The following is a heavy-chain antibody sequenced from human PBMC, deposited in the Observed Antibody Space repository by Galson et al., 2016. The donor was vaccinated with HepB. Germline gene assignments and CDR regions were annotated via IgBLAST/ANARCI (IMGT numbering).Heavy chain of an antibody. J-gene: IGHJ4*02. D-gene: IGHD6-6*01. CDR2: IFWDDAK. CDR1: GFSLSTSGVG. Sequence: PALVKPTQTLTLTCTFSGFSLSTSGVGVGWIRHPPGKALEWLALIFWDDAKRYSPPLKSRLTIITDTSKNQVVLKKTNMYPVDTATSFCAHRHHFLSSLGFWGQGTLVTVSS. V-gene: IGHV2-5*02. CDR3: AHRHHFLSSLGF.